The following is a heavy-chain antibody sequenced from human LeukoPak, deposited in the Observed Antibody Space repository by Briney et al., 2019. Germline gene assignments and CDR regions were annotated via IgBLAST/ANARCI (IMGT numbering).Heavy chain of an antibody. D-gene: IGHD3-16*01. Sequence: GGSLRLSCAASGFTFSSYWMSWVRQAPGKGLEWVANIKQDGSDKYYVDSVKGRFTISRDNAKNSLYLQMNSMRAEDTAVYYCARDLWGYSYWGQGTLVTVSA. CDR1: GFTFSSYW. CDR3: ARDLWGYSY. J-gene: IGHJ4*02. V-gene: IGHV3-7*01. CDR2: IKQDGSDK.